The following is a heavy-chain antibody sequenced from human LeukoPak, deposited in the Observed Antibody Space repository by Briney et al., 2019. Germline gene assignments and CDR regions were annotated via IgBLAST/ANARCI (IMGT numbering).Heavy chain of an antibody. CDR2: ISYDGSNK. CDR1: GFTFSSSA. J-gene: IGHJ3*02. D-gene: IGHD1-14*01. Sequence: GGSLRLSCAASGFTFSSSAMHWVRQAPGKGLEWVAVISYDGSNKYYADSVKGRFTISGDNSKNTLYLQMNSLRAEDTAVYYCARDWYISDAFDIWGKGTTVTVSS. V-gene: IGHV3-30*04. CDR3: ARDWYISDAFDI.